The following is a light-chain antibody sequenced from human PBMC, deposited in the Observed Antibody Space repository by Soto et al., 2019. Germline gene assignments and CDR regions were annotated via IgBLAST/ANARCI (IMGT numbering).Light chain of an antibody. J-gene: IGKJ2*01. V-gene: IGKV2-30*01. CDR1: QSLETSDGYTC. Sequence: DVVLTQSPPSLPVTVGQPASISCRSSQSLETSDGYTCLSWIQQRPGQAPRRLIHSISERDSGVPDRFSGSGSGTDFTLKISRVEAEDVGVYYCVQGTHWPPYTFGQGTKLEIK. CDR2: SIS. CDR3: VQGTHWPPYT.